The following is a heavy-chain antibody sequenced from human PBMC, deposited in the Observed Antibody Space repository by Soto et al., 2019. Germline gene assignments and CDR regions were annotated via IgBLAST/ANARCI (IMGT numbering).Heavy chain of an antibody. V-gene: IGHV4-34*01. Sequence: PSETLSLTCAVYGGSFSGYYWSWIRQPPGKGLEWIGEINHSGSTNHNPSLKSRVTISVDTSKNQFSLKLSSATAADTALYFCARHSLALRKNNWFDPWGQGIMVTVSS. CDR2: INHSGST. CDR1: GGSFSGYY. D-gene: IGHD3-3*02. J-gene: IGHJ5*02. CDR3: ARHSLALRKNNWFDP.